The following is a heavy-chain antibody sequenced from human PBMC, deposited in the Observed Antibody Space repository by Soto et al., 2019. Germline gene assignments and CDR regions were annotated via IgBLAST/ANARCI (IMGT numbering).Heavy chain of an antibody. CDR1: GYTFTSYA. Sequence: QVQLVQSGAEVKKPGASVKVSCKASGYTFTSYATHWVRQAPGQRLEWMGWINAGNGNTKYSQKFQGRVTITKDTPARTAYMERSSRRSEDTALYCRARVEVVRQWSRGWFDSWGQGTLVTVSS. CDR2: INAGNGNT. J-gene: IGHJ5*01. CDR3: ARVEVVRQWSRGWFDS. V-gene: IGHV1-3*01. D-gene: IGHD2-8*01.